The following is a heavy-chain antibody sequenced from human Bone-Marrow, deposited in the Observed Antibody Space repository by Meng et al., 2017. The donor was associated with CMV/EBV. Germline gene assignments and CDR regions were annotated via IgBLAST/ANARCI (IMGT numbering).Heavy chain of an antibody. D-gene: IGHD6-19*01. CDR2: ISNSATTM. CDR1: GFTFSDYY. Sequence: GGSLRLSCAASGFTFSDYYMTWIRQAPGKGLEWISYISNSATTMYYADSVKGRFTISRDNAKNSLYLQMNSLSAEDTAVYYCARGAVNVDYYNFKGMDVWGQGPTVTFYS. CDR3: ARGAVNVDYYNFKGMDV. V-gene: IGHV3-11*04. J-gene: IGHJ6*02.